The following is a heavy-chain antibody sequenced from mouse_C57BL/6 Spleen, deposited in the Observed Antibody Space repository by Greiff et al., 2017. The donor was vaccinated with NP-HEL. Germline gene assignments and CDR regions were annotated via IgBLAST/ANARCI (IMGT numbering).Heavy chain of an antibody. V-gene: IGHV1-61*01. CDR3: ASTVVANFDY. CDR2: IYPSDSET. CDR1: GYTFTSYW. D-gene: IGHD1-1*01. J-gene: IGHJ2*01. Sequence: QVQLKQPGAELVRPGSSVKLSCKASGYTFTSYWMDWVKQRPGQGLEWIGNIYPSDSETHYNQKFKDKATLTVDKSSSTAYMQLSSLTSEDSAVYYCASTVVANFDYWGQGTTLTVSS.